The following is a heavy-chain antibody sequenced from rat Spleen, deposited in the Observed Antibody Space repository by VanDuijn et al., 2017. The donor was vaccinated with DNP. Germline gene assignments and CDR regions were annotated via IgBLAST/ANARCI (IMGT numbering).Heavy chain of an antibody. Sequence: EVQLVESGGGLVQPGRSLKLSCAASGFTFSDYNMAWVRQAPKKGLEWVAYISFDGSSTYYGDSVKGRFTISRDNAKSTLYLQMNSLKSEDTATYYCARGNSGYYAMDAWGQGTSVTVSS. CDR3: ARGNSGYYAMDA. CDR1: GFTFSDYN. CDR2: ISFDGSST. J-gene: IGHJ4*01. V-gene: IGHV5-7*01. D-gene: IGHD4-3*01.